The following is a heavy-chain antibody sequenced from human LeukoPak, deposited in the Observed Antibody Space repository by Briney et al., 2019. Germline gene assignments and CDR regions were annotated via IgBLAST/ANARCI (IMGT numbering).Heavy chain of an antibody. CDR2: IRKKANSYTT. Sequence: PGGSLRLSCAASGFTFSGSGFTFSDHSMDWVRQAPGKVLEWVGRIRKKANSYTTEYDASVKGRFTISRDDSKNSLYLQINSLKTEDTAVYYCARAGPNSPLDYWGQGTLVTVSS. CDR3: ARAGPNSPLDY. D-gene: IGHD2-8*01. V-gene: IGHV3-72*01. CDR1: GFTFSGSGFTFSDHS. J-gene: IGHJ4*02.